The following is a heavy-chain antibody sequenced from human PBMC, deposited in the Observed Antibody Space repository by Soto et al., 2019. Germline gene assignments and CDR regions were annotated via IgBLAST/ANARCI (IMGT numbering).Heavy chain of an antibody. CDR3: VRDLSEVGKHDNPTFDY. J-gene: IGHJ4*02. D-gene: IGHD1-1*01. CDR1: CYTFTNFG. Sequence: SSDVSCKASCYTFTNFGINLLRQAPGQWLEWLAWISPDNGDTIYAQKVQGRVTVTTDISTTTAYMELRSLRSDDTAVYFCVRDLSEVGKHDNPTFDYWGQGTLVTVSS. V-gene: IGHV1-18*01. CDR2: ISPDNGDT.